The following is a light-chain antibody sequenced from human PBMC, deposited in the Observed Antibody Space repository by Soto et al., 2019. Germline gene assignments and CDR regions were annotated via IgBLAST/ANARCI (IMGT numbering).Light chain of an antibody. CDR1: QSVLYSSNNKNY. V-gene: IGKV4-1*01. CDR3: QQYYASPPRT. J-gene: IGKJ1*01. CDR2: WAS. Sequence: DIVMTQSPDSLAVSLGERATINCKSSQSVLYSSNNKNYLAWYQQKPGQPPKLLISWASTREFGVPDRFSGSGSWTDFTLTISSLQAEDVAVYYCQQYYASPPRTFGQGTKVEIK.